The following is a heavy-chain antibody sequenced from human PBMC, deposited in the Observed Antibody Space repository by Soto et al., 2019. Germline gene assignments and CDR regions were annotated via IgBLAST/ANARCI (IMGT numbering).Heavy chain of an antibody. CDR1: GFTFHDYA. V-gene: IGHV3-9*01. J-gene: IGHJ4*01. D-gene: IGHD6-19*01. CDR2: ITWNSGSI. Sequence: GGSLRLSCSASGFTFHDYAMHWVRQGQGKGLEWVSGITWNSGSIDYADSVKGRFTISRDNAKNSLYLQMNSLRPEDTALYYCAKDIREYSSGWTYFDYWGHGTLVTVSS. CDR3: AKDIREYSSGWTYFDY.